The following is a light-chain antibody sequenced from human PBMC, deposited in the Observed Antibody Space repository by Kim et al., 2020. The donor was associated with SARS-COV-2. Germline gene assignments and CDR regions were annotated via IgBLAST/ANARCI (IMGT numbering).Light chain of an antibody. CDR1: QGISSY. CDR3: QQLNTYPWT. V-gene: IGKV1-9*01. CDR2: AAT. Sequence: ASGGDRVTITCRASQGISSYLAWYQQKPGKAPKLLIYAATTLLSGVPSRFSGSGSGTDFTLTIGSLQPEDFATYYCQQLNTYPWTFGQGTKVDIK. J-gene: IGKJ1*01.